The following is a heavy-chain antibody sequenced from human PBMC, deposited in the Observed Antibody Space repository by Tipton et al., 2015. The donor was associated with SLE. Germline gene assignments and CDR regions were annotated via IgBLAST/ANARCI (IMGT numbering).Heavy chain of an antibody. J-gene: IGHJ3*02. D-gene: IGHD6-13*01. CDR1: GGSISSHY. CDR2: IYYSGST. V-gene: IGHV4-59*11. Sequence: TLSLTCTVSGGSISSHYWSWIRQPPGKGLEWIGYIYYSGSTNYNPSLKSRVTISVDTSKNQLSLKLSSVTAADTAVYYCARGGRIAAAVGAFDIWGQGTMVTVSS. CDR3: ARGGRIAAAVGAFDI.